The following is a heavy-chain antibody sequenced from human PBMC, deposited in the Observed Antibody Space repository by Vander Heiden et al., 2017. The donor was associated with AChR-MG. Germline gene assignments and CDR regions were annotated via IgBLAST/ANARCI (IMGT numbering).Heavy chain of an antibody. D-gene: IGHD1-26*01. J-gene: IGHJ6*02. Sequence: EVQLVESGGGLVQPGGSLRLSCAASGFTVSSNYMGRVRQAPGKGLEWVSVIDSGGSTYYADSVKGRFTISRDNSKNTLYLQMNSLRAEDTAVYYCARASGSYSIYYYGMDVWGQGTTVTVSS. V-gene: IGHV3-66*01. CDR2: IDSGGST. CDR1: GFTVSSNY. CDR3: ARASGSYSIYYYGMDV.